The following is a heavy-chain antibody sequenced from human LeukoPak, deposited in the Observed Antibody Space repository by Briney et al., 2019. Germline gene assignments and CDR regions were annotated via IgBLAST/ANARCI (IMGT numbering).Heavy chain of an antibody. CDR2: ISSSGSTI. CDR3: ARDSIHTRGYSYGREYNWFDP. V-gene: IGHV3-48*03. Sequence: PGGSLRLSCAASGFTFSSYEMNWVRQAPGKGLEWVSYISSSGSTIYYADSVKGRFTISRDNAKNSLYLQMNSLRAEDTAVYYCARDSIHTRGYSYGREYNWFDPWGQGTLVTVSS. J-gene: IGHJ5*02. CDR1: GFTFSSYE. D-gene: IGHD5-18*01.